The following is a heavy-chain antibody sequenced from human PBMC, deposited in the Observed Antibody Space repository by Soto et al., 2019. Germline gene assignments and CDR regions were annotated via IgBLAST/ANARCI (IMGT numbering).Heavy chain of an antibody. Sequence: PSETLSLTCTVSGGSISSSSYYWGWIRQPPGKGLEWIGSIYYSGSTYYNPSLKSRVTISVDTSKNQFSLKLSSVTAADTAVYYCAIMYSSSWYGYFQHWGQGTLVTVSS. V-gene: IGHV4-39*01. CDR1: GGSISSSSYY. J-gene: IGHJ1*01. D-gene: IGHD6-13*01. CDR3: AIMYSSSWYGYFQH. CDR2: IYYSGST.